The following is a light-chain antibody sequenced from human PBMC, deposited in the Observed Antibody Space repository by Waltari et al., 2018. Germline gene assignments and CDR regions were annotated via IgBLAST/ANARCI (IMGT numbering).Light chain of an antibody. V-gene: IGLV3-10*01. J-gene: IGLJ1*01. Sequence: SYELTQTPSVSVSPGQTARITCSGHELPRKYAYWFQQKSGQAPRLIIYEDTKRPSGIPWRFSGSSSGTVATLTITGAQVDDEADYYCDSSDSTGLRVFGGGTTVVVL. CDR1: ELPRKY. CDR2: EDT. CDR3: DSSDSTGLRV.